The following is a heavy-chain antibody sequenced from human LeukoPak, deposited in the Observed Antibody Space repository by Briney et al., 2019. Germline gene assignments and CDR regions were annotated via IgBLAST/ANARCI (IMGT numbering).Heavy chain of an antibody. CDR2: ISAYNGDT. V-gene: IGHV1-18*01. D-gene: IGHD2-2*01. Sequence: ASVRVSCKTSGYTVSNYDIYWVRQAPGQGLECMGWISAYNGDTRYAQILQGRFTVTTDTSTSTAYMELRSLRSDDTAVYYCVGSLGYCTSNFCYLKYWGQGTLVTVSS. CDR1: GYTVSNYD. J-gene: IGHJ4*02. CDR3: VGSLGYCTSNFCYLKY.